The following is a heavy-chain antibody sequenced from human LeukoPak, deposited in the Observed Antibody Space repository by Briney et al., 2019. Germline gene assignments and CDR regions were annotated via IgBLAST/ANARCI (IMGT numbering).Heavy chain of an antibody. J-gene: IGHJ5*02. CDR2: INSDGSST. CDR3: ARGGYCSGGSCYRIDP. CDR1: GLTFRNYW. V-gene: IGHV3-74*01. D-gene: IGHD2-15*01. Sequence: GGSLRLSCADSGLTFRNYWMHWVRQAPGKGLVWVARINSDGSSTSYADSVKGRFTISRDNAKNTLYLQMNSLRTEDTAVYYCARGGYCSGGSCYRIDPWGQGTLVTVSS.